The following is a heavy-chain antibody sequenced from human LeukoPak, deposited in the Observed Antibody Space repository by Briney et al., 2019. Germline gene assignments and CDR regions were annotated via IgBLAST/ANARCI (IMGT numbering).Heavy chain of an antibody. CDR1: GYKFTTYW. CDR2: IYPGDSDT. J-gene: IGHJ5*01. CDR3: ARSTDYYRHNWFYS. Sequence: GESLKISCEPSGYKFTTYWISWVRQMPGKRLKWLGVIYPGDSDTRYSPSFQGHVTISADTSFSTAYLQWVSLSTSDSAVYYCARSTDYYRHNWFYSWGQGTLVTVSS. V-gene: IGHV5-51*01. D-gene: IGHD1-26*01.